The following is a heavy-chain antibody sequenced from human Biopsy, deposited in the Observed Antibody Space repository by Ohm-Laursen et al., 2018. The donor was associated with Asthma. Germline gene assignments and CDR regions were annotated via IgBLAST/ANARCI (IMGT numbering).Heavy chain of an antibody. CDR2: IFLNDEK. Sequence: TQTLTLTCTVSGFSLRNARMGVTWIRQPPGKALEWLAHIFLNDEKSYSTSLKSRITIYKDTAKSQVVLTMSNMDPVDTATYYCARVVNYDFRSGYWFDPWGQGTLVTVSS. CDR3: ARVVNYDFRSGYWFDP. V-gene: IGHV2-26*01. D-gene: IGHD3-3*01. CDR1: GFSLRNARMG. J-gene: IGHJ5*02.